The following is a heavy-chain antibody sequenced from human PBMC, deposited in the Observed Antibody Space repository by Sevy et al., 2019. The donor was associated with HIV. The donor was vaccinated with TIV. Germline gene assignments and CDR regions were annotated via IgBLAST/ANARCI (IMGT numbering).Heavy chain of an antibody. V-gene: IGHV3-48*02. CDR1: GFRFSQYS. CDR3: SGVVGYGDANDCDV. CDR2: IIGSSGTI. Sequence: GGSLRLSCAASGFRFSQYSMNWVRQAPGKGLEWVSYIIGSSGTIYYAGSVKGRFTISRDNAKNSVYLQMNSLRDEDSAGYYCSGVVGYGDANDCDVWGRGATVTVSS. J-gene: IGHJ6*02. D-gene: IGHD4-17*01.